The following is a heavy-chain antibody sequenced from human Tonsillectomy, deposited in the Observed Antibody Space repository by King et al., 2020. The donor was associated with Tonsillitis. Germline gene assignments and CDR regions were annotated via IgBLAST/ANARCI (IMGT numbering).Heavy chain of an antibody. D-gene: IGHD3-9*01. CDR3: AKDNGRYYDILTGYRYYYYGMDV. Sequence: VQLVESGGGVVQPGRSLRLSCAASGFTFSNCGMHWVRQAPGKGLEWVTVISYDGNNKYYADSVKGRFTISRDNSKKTPYLQMNSLRAEATAVYYCAKDNGRYYDILTGYRYYYYGMDVWGQGTTVTVSS. J-gene: IGHJ6*02. CDR2: ISYDGNNK. CDR1: GFTFSNCG. V-gene: IGHV3-30*18.